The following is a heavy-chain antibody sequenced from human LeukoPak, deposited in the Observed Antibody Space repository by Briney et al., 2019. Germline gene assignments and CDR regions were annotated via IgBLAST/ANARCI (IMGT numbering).Heavy chain of an antibody. D-gene: IGHD5-24*01. J-gene: IGHJ4*02. CDR2: IYYSGST. CDR1: GGSISSGGYY. CDR3: ARAPGEMATIIYVDY. Sequence: SETLSLTCTLSGGSISSGGYYWSWIRQHPGKGLEWIGYIYYSGSTYYNPSLKSRVTISVDTSKNQFSLKLSSVTAADTAVYNCARAPGEMATIIYVDYWGQGTLVTVSS. V-gene: IGHV4-31*03.